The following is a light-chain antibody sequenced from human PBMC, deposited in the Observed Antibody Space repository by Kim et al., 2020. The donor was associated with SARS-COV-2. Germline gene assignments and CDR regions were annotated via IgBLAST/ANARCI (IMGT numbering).Light chain of an antibody. CDR1: QDISNY. V-gene: IGKV1-16*02. CDR3: QQYNSYPWT. J-gene: IGKJ1*01. Sequence: ASVGDRVTITCRASQDISNYLAWFQQKPGKATKSLIYAASSLQSGVPSKFSGSGSGTDFTLTISSLQPEDFATYYCQQYNSYPWTFGQGTKVDIK. CDR2: AAS.